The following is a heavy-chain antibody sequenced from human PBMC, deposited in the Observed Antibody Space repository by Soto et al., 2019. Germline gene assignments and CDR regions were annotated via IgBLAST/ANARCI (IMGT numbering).Heavy chain of an antibody. CDR2: ISAYNGNT. J-gene: IGHJ3*02. V-gene: IGHV1-18*01. CDR3: ARECYYDSSGYDRGAFDI. D-gene: IGHD3-22*01. Sequence: GDSVKVSCKASGYTFTSYGISWVRQAPGQGLEWMGWISAYNGNTNYAQKLQGRVTMTTDTSTSTAYMELRSLRSDDTAVYYCARECYYDSSGYDRGAFDIWGQGTMVTVSS. CDR1: GYTFTSYG.